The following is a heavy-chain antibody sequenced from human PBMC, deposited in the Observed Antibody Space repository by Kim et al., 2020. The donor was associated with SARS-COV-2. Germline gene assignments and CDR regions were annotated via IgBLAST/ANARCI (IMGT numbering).Heavy chain of an antibody. J-gene: IGHJ5*02. CDR3: AREVNRNWFDP. CDR2: ISYDGSNK. V-gene: IGHV3-33*05. Sequence: GGSLRLSCAASGFTFSSYGMHWVRQAPGKGLEWVAVISYDGSNKYYADSVKGRFTISRDNSKNTLYLQMNSLRAEDTVVYYCAREVNRNWFDPWGQGTLVTVSS. CDR1: GFTFSSYG.